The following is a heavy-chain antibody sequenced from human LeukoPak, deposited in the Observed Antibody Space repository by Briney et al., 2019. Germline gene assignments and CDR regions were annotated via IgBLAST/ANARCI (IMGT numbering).Heavy chain of an antibody. D-gene: IGHD3-22*01. J-gene: IGHJ4*02. CDR3: ARVESSGYYHPTATIDY. CDR1: GYTFTSYY. V-gene: IGHV1-46*01. CDR2: INPTGGST. Sequence: ASVKVSCKASGYTFTSYYMHWVRQAPGEGLEWMGIINPTGGSTSYAQKFQGRVTMTRDTSTSTVYMELSSLRSDDTAVYYCARVESSGYYHPTATIDYWGQGTLVTVSS.